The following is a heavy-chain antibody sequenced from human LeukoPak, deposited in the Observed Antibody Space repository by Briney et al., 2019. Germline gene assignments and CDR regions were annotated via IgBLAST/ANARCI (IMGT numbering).Heavy chain of an antibody. J-gene: IGHJ4*02. CDR1: GFTFNNYA. Sequence: GGSLRLSCAASGFTFNNYAMSWVRQAPGKGLEGVSAICDSGGCTYYADSVRGRFTISRDNSKNTLYLQMNSLRAEDTAVYKCARTSTVTANFDYWGQGTLVTVSS. V-gene: IGHV3-23*01. CDR3: ARTSTVTANFDY. D-gene: IGHD4-17*01. CDR2: ICDSGGCT.